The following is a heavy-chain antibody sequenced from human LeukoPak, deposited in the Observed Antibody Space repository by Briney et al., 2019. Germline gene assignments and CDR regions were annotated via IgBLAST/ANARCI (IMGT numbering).Heavy chain of an antibody. D-gene: IGHD1-26*01. J-gene: IGHJ4*02. CDR2: ISAYNGNT. CDR1: GYTFTSYG. V-gene: IGHV1-18*01. CDR3: ARDNEGGSYFDY. Sequence: ASVKVSCKASGYTFTSYGISWVRQAPGQGLEWMGWISAYNGNTNYAQKFQGRVTITADESTSTAYMELSSLRSEDTAVYYCARDNEGGSYFDYWGQGTLVTVSS.